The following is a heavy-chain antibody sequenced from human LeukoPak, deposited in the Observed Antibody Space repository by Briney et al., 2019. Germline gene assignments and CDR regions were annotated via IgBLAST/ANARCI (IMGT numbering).Heavy chain of an antibody. CDR1: GLSVSSHY. CDR3: ARSSSWSQHYFDY. D-gene: IGHD6-13*01. J-gene: IGHJ4*02. CDR2: ISSSGSTI. Sequence: PGGSLRLSCAASGLSVSSHYMSWVRQAPGKGLEWVSYISSSGSTIYYADSVKGRFTISRDNAKNSLYLQMNSLRAEDTAVYYCARSSSWSQHYFDYWGQGTLVTVSS. V-gene: IGHV3-11*01.